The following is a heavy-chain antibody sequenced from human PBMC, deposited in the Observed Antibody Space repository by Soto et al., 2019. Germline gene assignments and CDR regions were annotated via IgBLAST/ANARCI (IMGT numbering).Heavy chain of an antibody. D-gene: IGHD2-15*01. CDR2: IYYSGST. V-gene: IGHV4-31*03. CDR1: GGSISSGGYY. J-gene: IGHJ4*02. CDR3: ARDYCSGGSCYQDY. Sequence: QVQLQESGLGLVKPSQTLSLTCTVSGGSISSGGYYWSWIRQHPGKGLEWIGYIYYSGSTYYNPSLKSRVTISVDTSKNQFSLKLSSVTAADTAVYYCARDYCSGGSCYQDYWGQGTLVTVSS.